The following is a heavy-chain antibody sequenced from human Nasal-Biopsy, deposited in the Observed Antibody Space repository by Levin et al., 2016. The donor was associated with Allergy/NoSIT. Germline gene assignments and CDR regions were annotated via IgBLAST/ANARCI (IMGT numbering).Heavy chain of an antibody. Sequence: GGSLRLSVCSLWISPLMLIPCTGSVKLQGKGLEWVSVISGDGGSTYYADSVKGRFTISRDNRKDSLYLQMNSLRSEDTALYYCAKDRWSGDYGHQLSSWGQGTLVTVSS. CDR1: ISPLMLIP. CDR3: AKDRWSGDYGHQLSS. V-gene: IGHV3-43*01. D-gene: IGHD4-17*01. J-gene: IGHJ4*02. CDR2: ISGDGGST.